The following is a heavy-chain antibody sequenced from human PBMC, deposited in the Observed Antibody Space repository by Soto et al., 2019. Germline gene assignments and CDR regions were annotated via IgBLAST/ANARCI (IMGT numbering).Heavy chain of an antibody. CDR3: APHGISASCQTH. CDR2: ISSSSSSV. Sequence: EVQLVESGGGLVQPGGSLRLSCATSGLTFSFYSMNWVRQAPGKGLEWLSYISSSSSSVYYVGSIKGRFNVSRDNGKNSLCRQMNSLRDEDTGVYYCAPHGISASCQTHWGQGTLVTVSS. V-gene: IGHV3-48*02. D-gene: IGHD2-2*01. J-gene: IGHJ4*02. CDR1: GLTFSFYS.